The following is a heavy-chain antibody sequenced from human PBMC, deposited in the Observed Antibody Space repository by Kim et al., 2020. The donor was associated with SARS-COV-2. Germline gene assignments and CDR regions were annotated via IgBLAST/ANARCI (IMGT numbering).Heavy chain of an antibody. CDR2: ISSSGSTI. CDR3: ARSSSSWYNLYYYYYGMDV. V-gene: IGHV3-11*01. Sequence: GGSLRLSCAASGFTFSDSYMSWIRQAPGKGLEWVAYISSSGSTIYYAYSVKGRFTISRDNAKNSLYLQMNSLRAEATAVYYCARSSSSWYNLYYYYYGMDVWGRGPTVTVSS. J-gene: IGHJ6*02. CDR1: GFTFSDSY. D-gene: IGHD6-13*01.